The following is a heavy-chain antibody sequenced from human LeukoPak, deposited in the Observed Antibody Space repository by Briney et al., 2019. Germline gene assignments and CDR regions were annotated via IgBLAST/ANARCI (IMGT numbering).Heavy chain of an antibody. CDR3: AKAPGGRFDY. V-gene: IGHV3-23*01. J-gene: IGHJ4*02. D-gene: IGHD1-26*01. CDR2: ISGSGGGT. CDR1: GFTFSSYA. Sequence: GGSLRLSCAASGFTFSSYAMSWVRQAPGKGLEWVAGISGSGGGTYYADSVKGRFTISRDNSKNTLYLQMNSLRAEDTAVYYCAKAPGGRFDYWGQGTLVTVSS.